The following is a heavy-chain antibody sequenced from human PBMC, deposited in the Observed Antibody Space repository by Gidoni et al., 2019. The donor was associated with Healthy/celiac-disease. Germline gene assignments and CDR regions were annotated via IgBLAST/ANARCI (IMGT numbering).Heavy chain of an antibody. D-gene: IGHD2-21*01. V-gene: IGHV3-74*01. Sequence: EVQLVESGGGLVQPGGSLRLSCAASGFTFSSYWMHWVRQAPGKGLVWVSRINSDGSSTSYADSVKGRFTISRDNAKNTLYLQMNSLRAEDTAVYYCARDRGLQGAVDWYFDLWGRGTLVTVSS. CDR2: INSDGSST. CDR3: ARDRGLQGAVDWYFDL. J-gene: IGHJ2*01. CDR1: GFTFSSYW.